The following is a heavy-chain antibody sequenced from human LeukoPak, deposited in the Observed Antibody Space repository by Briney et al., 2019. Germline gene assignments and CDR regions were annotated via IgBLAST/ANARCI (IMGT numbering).Heavy chain of an antibody. CDR1: GGSISSNSYY. CDR2: VSYSGNT. J-gene: IGHJ4*02. V-gene: IGHV4-39*07. D-gene: IGHD2-21*02. Sequence: SETLSPTCTVSGGSISSNSYYWAWIRRPPGKGLEWIATVSYSGNTYYNPSLQSRLTISVETSKTQFSLRLTSVTAADTAVYYCASRYCGGDCYYAYWGQGSLVTVSS. CDR3: ASRYCGGDCYYAY.